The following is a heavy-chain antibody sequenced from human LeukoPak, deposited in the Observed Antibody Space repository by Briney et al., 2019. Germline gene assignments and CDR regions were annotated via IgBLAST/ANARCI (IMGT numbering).Heavy chain of an antibody. J-gene: IGHJ1*01. CDR3: ARDRNTYYYDSSGSEYFQH. Sequence: PSETLSLTCAVYGGSFSGYYWSWIRQPPGKGLEWIGSIYYSGSTYYNPSLKSRVTISVDTSKNQFSLKLSSVTAADTAVYYCARDRNTYYYDSSGSEYFQHWGQGTLVTVSS. CDR2: IYYSGST. CDR1: GGSFSGYY. D-gene: IGHD3-22*01. V-gene: IGHV4-34*01.